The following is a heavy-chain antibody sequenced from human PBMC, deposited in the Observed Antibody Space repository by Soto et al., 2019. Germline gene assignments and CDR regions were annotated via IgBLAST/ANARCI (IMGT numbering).Heavy chain of an antibody. CDR1: GFTVNSNN. V-gene: IGHV3-53*01. D-gene: IGHD5-18*01. CDR3: AKDSGYRAHDAFDI. Sequence: PGGSLRLSCAASGFTVNSNNMVWVRQVPGRGLDWVAVVYSGGSTYYADSVKGRFTISRDNSKNTLYLQMNSLRAEDTAVYYCAKDSGYRAHDAFDIWGQGTMVTVSS. J-gene: IGHJ3*02. CDR2: VYSGGST.